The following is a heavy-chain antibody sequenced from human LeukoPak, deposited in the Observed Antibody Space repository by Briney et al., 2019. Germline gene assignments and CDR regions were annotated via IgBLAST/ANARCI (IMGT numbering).Heavy chain of an antibody. CDR2: INNVASHI. CDR3: TRDATYYLRYGYFDY. J-gene: IGHJ4*02. Sequence: GGSLRLSCAASGFTFSSYSMNWVRQAPGKGLEWVSSINNVASHIYYAGSVRGRFTISRDNAKNSVYLQMNSLRAEVTAVYYCTRDATYYLRYGYFDYWGQGTLVTVSS. D-gene: IGHD2/OR15-2a*01. CDR1: GFTFSSYS. V-gene: IGHV3-21*01.